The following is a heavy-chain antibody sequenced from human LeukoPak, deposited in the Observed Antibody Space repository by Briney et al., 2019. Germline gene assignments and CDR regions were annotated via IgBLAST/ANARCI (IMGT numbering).Heavy chain of an antibody. CDR3: ASASKYEGNDAFDI. CDR2: INWNGGST. Sequence: GGSLRFSGAASGFTGSSNYMSWRRQAPGKGLEWASGINWNGGSTGHADSVKGRFTISRDNAKNSLYLQMNSLRAEDTALYHCASASKYEGNDAFDIWGQGTMVTVSS. CDR1: GFTGSSNY. V-gene: IGHV3-20*01. D-gene: IGHD4-11*01. J-gene: IGHJ3*02.